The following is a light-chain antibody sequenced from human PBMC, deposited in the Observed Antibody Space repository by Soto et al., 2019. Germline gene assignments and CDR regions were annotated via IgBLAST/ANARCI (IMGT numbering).Light chain of an antibody. J-gene: IGKJ1*01. Sequence: EIVLTQSPGTLTLSPGERATLSCRASQSVSSYYLAWYQQKPGQAPRLLIYAASSRATGIPDGFSGGGSGTDFTLTISRLEPEDFAVYYCQQCGSSPWTFGQGTKVGIK. CDR2: AAS. CDR3: QQCGSSPWT. V-gene: IGKV3-20*01. CDR1: QSVSSYY.